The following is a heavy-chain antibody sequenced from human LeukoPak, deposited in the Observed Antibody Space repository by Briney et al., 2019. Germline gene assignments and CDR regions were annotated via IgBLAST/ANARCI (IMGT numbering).Heavy chain of an antibody. J-gene: IGHJ4*02. D-gene: IGHD1-26*01. CDR3: ARHGTSIFDY. V-gene: IGHV4-59*08. CDR1: GXSISSYY. CDR2: ISHSGST. Sequence: SETLSLTCTVSGXSISSYYWSWIRQPPGKGLEWIGYISHSGSTKYNPSLKSRVTISVDTSKHQFSLKLSSVTAADTAVYYCARHGTSIFDYWGQGTLVTVSS.